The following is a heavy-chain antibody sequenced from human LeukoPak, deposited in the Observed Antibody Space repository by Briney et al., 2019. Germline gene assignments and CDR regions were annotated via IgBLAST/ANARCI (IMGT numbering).Heavy chain of an antibody. D-gene: IGHD1-20*01. J-gene: IGHJ4*02. CDR1: GFTFSSYW. CDR3: ARVTVSSSEVIFDH. Sequence: PGGSLRLSCAASGFTFSSYWMHWVRQAPGKGLVWVSRINSDGSTITYADSVKGRFTISRDNARNTLYLQMNSLRAEHTAVYYCARVTVSSSEVIFDHWGQGSLVTVSS. V-gene: IGHV3-74*01. CDR2: INSDGSTI.